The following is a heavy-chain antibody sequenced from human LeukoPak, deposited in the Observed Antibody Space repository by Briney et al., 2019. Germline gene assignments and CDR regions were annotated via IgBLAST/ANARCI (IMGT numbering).Heavy chain of an antibody. CDR1: GFTFSHYW. Sequence: GGSPRLSCAASGFTFSHYWMHWVRQAPGKGLVWVSRINSDGSSTSYADSVKGRFTISRDNAKNTLYLQMNSLRAEDTAVYYCGRGPYCSDRSGQPQPYYWGQGTLVTVSS. V-gene: IGHV3-74*01. D-gene: IGHD3-22*01. CDR2: INSDGSST. CDR3: GRGPYCSDRSGQPQPYY. J-gene: IGHJ4*02.